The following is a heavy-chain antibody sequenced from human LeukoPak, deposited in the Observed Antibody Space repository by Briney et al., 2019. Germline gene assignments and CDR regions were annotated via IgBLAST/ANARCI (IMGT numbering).Heavy chain of an antibody. CDR2: INHSGST. D-gene: IGHD7-27*01. CDR3: ARRKWGVDY. J-gene: IGHJ4*02. Sequence: PSETLSLTCAVYGGSFSGYYWSWIRQPPGKGLEWIGEINHSGSTNYNPSLKSRVTISVDTSKNQFSLKLSSVTAADTAVYYCARRKWGVDYWGQGTLVTVSS. V-gene: IGHV4-34*01. CDR1: GGSFSGYY.